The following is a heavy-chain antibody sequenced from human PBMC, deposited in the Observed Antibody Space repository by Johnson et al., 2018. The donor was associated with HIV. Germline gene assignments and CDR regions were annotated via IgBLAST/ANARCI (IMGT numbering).Heavy chain of an antibody. CDR2: ISYDGSNK. CDR3: ARVGQQGSAFDI. D-gene: IGHD6-13*01. Sequence: QVLLVESGGGVVQPGRSLRLSCAPSGFTFSSYAMHWVRQAPGKGLEWVAVISYDGSNKYYADSVRGRFTISRDNSKNTLYLQMNSLRTEDTTIYYCARVGQQGSAFDIWGRGTMVTVSS. J-gene: IGHJ3*02. V-gene: IGHV3-30*04. CDR1: GFTFSSYA.